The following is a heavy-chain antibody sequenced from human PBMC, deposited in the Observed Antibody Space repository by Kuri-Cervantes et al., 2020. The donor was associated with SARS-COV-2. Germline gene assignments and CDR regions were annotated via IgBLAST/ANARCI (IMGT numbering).Heavy chain of an antibody. Sequence: SETLSLTCAVFGVPLNTYSWSWVRQSPGKGLQWIGEINHSGGTKYEPSLKGRVSISIDASKNQVSLKMTSVTAADAAVYYCARGHIGVVPSPILGLGSHYYHYHMDVWGQGTTVTVSS. CDR1: GVPLNTYS. CDR3: ARGHIGVVPSPILGLGSHYYHYHMDV. D-gene: IGHD2-2*01. V-gene: IGHV4-34*01. CDR2: INHSGGT. J-gene: IGHJ6*02.